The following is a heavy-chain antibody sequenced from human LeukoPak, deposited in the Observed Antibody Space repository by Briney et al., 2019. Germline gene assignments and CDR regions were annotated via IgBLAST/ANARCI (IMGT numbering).Heavy chain of an antibody. V-gene: IGHV3-74*01. Sequence: GGSLRLSCAASGLTFSSYWMHWVRQAPGQGLVWVSRIKGDGISTNYADSVKGRFTISRDIAKNTLYLQMNSLRAEDTGVYYCAKDHYWSIDYWGRRTLVTVSS. CDR2: IKGDGIST. D-gene: IGHD3-3*01. CDR3: AKDHYWSIDY. J-gene: IGHJ4*02. CDR1: GLTFSSYW.